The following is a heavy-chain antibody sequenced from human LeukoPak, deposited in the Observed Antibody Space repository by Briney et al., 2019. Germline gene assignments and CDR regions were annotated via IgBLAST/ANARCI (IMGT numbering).Heavy chain of an antibody. D-gene: IGHD6-13*01. J-gene: IGHJ5*02. CDR1: GFTFCDYA. Sequence: PGRSLRLSCTASGFTFCDYALSWVRQAPGKGLEWVSYISSSSSYTNYADSVKGRFTISRDNAKNSLYLQMNSLRAEDTAVYYCARGITAPRSSQALGFDPWGQGTLVTVSS. CDR2: ISSSSSYT. V-gene: IGHV3-11*03. CDR3: ARGITAPRSSQALGFDP.